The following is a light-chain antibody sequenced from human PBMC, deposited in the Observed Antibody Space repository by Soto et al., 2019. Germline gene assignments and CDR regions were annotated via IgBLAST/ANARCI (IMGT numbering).Light chain of an antibody. CDR1: SSDVGGYNY. CDR2: DVS. V-gene: IGLV2-11*01. Sequence: QSALTQPSSVSGSPGQSVTISCTGTSSDVGGYNYVSWYQQHPGKAPKLMIYDVSKRPSGVPDRFSGSKSGNTASLTISGIKAEDEADYYCCSYAGLVVFGGGTKLTVL. J-gene: IGLJ2*01. CDR3: CSYAGLVV.